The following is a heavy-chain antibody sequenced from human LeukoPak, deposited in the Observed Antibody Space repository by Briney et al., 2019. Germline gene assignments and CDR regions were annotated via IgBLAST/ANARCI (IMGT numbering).Heavy chain of an antibody. Sequence: SSETLSLTCTVSGGSISSSSYYWGWIRQPPGKGLEWIGSIYYSGSTYYNPSLKSRVTISVDTSKNQFSLKLSSVTAADTAVYYCARSPAPTYYYGSGSYSGYYYYMDVCGKGTTVTVS. V-gene: IGHV4-39*07. CDR3: ARSPAPTYYYGSGSYSGYYYYMDV. CDR1: GGSISSSSYY. D-gene: IGHD3-10*01. CDR2: IYYSGST. J-gene: IGHJ6*03.